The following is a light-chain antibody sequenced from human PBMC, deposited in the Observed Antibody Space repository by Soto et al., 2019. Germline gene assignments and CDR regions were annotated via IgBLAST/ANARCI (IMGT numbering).Light chain of an antibody. V-gene: IGLV2-14*01. J-gene: IGLJ2*01. CDR1: SSDVGAYNY. CDR3: NSYGGASTRI. CDR2: EVS. Sequence: QSALTQPASVSGSPGQSIAISCTGTSSDVGAYNYVSWYQQYPGKAPKLIIYEVSNRPSGVSDRFSGSKSGNTASLTISGXXXXXXXDYYCNSYGGASTRIFGGGTKL.